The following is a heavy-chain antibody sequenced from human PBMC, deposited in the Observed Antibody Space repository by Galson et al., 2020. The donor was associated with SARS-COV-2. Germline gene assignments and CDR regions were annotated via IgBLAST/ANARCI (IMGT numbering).Heavy chain of an antibody. Sequence: SETLSLTCTVSGGSISSSSYYWGWIRQPPGKGLEWIGSIYYSGSTYYNPSLKSRVTISVDTSKNQFSLKLSSVTAADTAVYYCARGNTTSFRIVLMVYADPPFDYWGQGTLVTVSS. CDR1: GGSISSSSYY. V-gene: IGHV4-39*07. D-gene: IGHD2-8*01. CDR3: ARGNTTSFRIVLMVYADPPFDY. CDR2: IYYSGST. J-gene: IGHJ4*02.